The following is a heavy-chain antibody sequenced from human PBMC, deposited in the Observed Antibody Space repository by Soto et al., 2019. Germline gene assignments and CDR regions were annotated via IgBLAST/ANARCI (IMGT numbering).Heavy chain of an antibody. CDR2: IYCDDDK. J-gene: IGHJ4*02. D-gene: IGHD2-21*02. V-gene: IGHV2-5*02. Sequence: QITLKESGPTLVKPTQTLTLTCTFSGFSLSTSGVGVGWIRQPPGKALEWLALIYCDDDKRYSPSLKSRLTITTHICKNQAVITMTNIDPGDTATYYCAPRPPGGGGDLTDYRGQGTLVTLCS. CDR3: APRPPGGGGDLTDY. CDR1: GFSLSTSGVG.